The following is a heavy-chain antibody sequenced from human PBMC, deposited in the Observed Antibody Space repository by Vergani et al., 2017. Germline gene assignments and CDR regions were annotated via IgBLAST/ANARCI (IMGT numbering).Heavy chain of an antibody. Sequence: QVQLVQSGAEVKKPGSSVKVSCKASGGTFSSYAISWVRQAPGQGLEWMGVIIPIFGTANYAQKFQGRVTITADESTSTAYMELSSLRSEDTAVYYCARATAAAGRDYYYGMDVWGQGTTVTVSS. CDR2: IIPIFGTA. V-gene: IGHV1-69*01. CDR1: GGTFSSYA. CDR3: ARATAAAGRDYYYGMDV. J-gene: IGHJ6*02. D-gene: IGHD6-13*01.